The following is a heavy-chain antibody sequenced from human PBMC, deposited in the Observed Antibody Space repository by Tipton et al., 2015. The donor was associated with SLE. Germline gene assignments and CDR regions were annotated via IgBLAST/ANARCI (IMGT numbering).Heavy chain of an antibody. D-gene: IGHD3-3*01. V-gene: IGHV4-30-2*01. CDR3: ARAGLGSGYYYYMDV. CDR2: IYHSGDT. Sequence: TLSLTCAVSGGSIGNAGYSWTWIRRPPGKGLEWLGYIYHSGDTFYNPSLKRRVTMSVDRSKNQFSLKLNSVTAADTAVYYCARAGLGSGYYYYMDVWGKGTTVTVSS. J-gene: IGHJ6*03. CDR1: GGSIGNAGYS.